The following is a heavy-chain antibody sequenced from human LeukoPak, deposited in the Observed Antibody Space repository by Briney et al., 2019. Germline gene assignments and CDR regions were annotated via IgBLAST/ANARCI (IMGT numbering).Heavy chain of an antibody. CDR3: ARGYCSSTSCYLGHDY. Sequence: KPSETLSLTCAVYGGSFSGYYWSWIRQPPGKGLEWIGEINHSGSTSYNPSLKSRVTISVDTSKNQFSLKLSSVTAADTAVYYCARGYCSSTSCYLGHDYWGQGTLVTVSS. CDR2: INHSGST. CDR1: GGSFSGYY. D-gene: IGHD2-2*01. V-gene: IGHV4-34*01. J-gene: IGHJ4*02.